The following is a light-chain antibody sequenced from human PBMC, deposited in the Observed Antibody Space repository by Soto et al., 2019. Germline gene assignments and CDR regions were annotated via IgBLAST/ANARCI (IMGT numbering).Light chain of an antibody. V-gene: IGKV3-20*01. CDR1: QSVTSGH. CDR2: AAS. J-gene: IGKJ2*01. Sequence: VLTQSPGTLSLSPGERATLSCRASQSVTSGHLAWFQQKPGQSPRLLIYAASSRASGIPDRFSGSGSGTDFTLTISRLEPEDFAVYYCQQYGNSPPYTFGQGTKLEIK. CDR3: QQYGNSPPYT.